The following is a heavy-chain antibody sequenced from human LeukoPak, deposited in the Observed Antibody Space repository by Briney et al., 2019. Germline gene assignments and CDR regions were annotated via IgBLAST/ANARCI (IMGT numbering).Heavy chain of an antibody. CDR2: MYYMLNA. J-gene: IGHJ4*02. D-gene: IGHD6-19*01. CDR3: ATSFRSGWGFDS. Sequence: SETLSLTCAVSGASMRDHYWTWIRQPPGKGLEWIGSMYYMLNANSYNPSLKSRVSISVDTPDNQFSLKLKSVTAADTAVYYCATSFRSGWGFDSWGQRILVAVSS. CDR1: GASMRDHY. V-gene: IGHV4-59*11.